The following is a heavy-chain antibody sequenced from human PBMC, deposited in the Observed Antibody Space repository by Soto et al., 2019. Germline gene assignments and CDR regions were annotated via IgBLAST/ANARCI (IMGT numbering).Heavy chain of an antibody. D-gene: IGHD4-17*01. Sequence: SETLSLTCAVYGGSFSGYYLSWIRQPPGKGLEWIGEINHSGSTNYNPSLKSRVTISVDTSKNQFSLKLSSVTAADTAVYYCARRYGDYDYWGQGTLVTVSS. V-gene: IGHV4-34*01. J-gene: IGHJ4*02. CDR2: INHSGST. CDR1: GGSFSGYY. CDR3: ARRYGDYDY.